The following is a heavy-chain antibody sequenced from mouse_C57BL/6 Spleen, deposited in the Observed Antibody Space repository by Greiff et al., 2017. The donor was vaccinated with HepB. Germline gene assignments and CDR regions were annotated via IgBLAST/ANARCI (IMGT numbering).Heavy chain of an antibody. CDR2: INPSSGYT. CDR3: ARSREITTVVDY. J-gene: IGHJ2*01. CDR1: GYTFTSYT. D-gene: IGHD1-1*01. Sequence: VQLQQSGAELARPGASVKMSCKASGYTFTSYTMHWVKQRPGQGLEWIGYINPSSGYTKYNQKFKDKATLTADKSSSTAYMQLSSLTSEDSAVYYCARSREITTVVDYWGQGTTLTVSS. V-gene: IGHV1-4*01.